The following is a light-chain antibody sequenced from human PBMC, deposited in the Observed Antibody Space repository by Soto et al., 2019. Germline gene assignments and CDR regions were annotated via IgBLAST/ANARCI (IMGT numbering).Light chain of an antibody. J-gene: IGKJ4*01. CDR3: HQNYATPLT. CDR2: TAS. V-gene: IGKV1-39*01. CDR1: QSIRSY. Sequence: DIQMTQSPSSLSASLGDRVTITCRASQSIRSYLNWFQQKPGKAPKLLIYTASTLQSGVPSRFSGSGSGTDFTLTINNLQPEDFATYYCHQNYATPLTFGGGTRVEIK.